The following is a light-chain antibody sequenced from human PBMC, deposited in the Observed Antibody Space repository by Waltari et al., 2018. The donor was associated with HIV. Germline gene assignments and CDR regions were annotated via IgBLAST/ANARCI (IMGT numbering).Light chain of an antibody. CDR3: QAWDSSTGLYV. V-gene: IGLV3-1*01. CDR1: KLGDKY. CDR2: QGS. Sequence: SYELTQPPSVSVSPGQTARITCSGDKLGDKYACWYQQKPGQSPVLVIYQGSKRPSGIPERFAGSNSGNTATLTISGTQAMDEADYYCQAWDSSTGLYVFGTGTKVTVL. J-gene: IGLJ1*01.